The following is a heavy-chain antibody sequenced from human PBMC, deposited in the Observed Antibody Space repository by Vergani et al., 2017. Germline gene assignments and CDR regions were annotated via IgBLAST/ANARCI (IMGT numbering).Heavy chain of an antibody. CDR2: LFYGATA. V-gene: IGHV4-39*01. D-gene: IGHD3/OR15-3a*01. Sequence: QVQLQESGPGLVKPSETLSLTCTVSGDSISSRNCYWGWIRQPPGKGLEWIGSLFYGATAYYNPSLESRVIISIVTSKNQFSLQVSSVTAADTAVYYCAKQIYEFWNGYSYYYHYYMDVWGKGTTVTVSS. J-gene: IGHJ6*03. CDR3: AKQIYEFWNGYSYYYHYYMDV. CDR1: GDSISSRNCY.